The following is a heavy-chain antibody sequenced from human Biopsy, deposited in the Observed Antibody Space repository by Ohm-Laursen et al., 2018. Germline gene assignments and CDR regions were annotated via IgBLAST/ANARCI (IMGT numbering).Heavy chain of an antibody. J-gene: IGHJ4*02. Sequence: SSVKVSCKASGYSFTSYYMHWVRQAPGQGLEWMGMINPSGSTTSYPQIFQGRVTMTRDTSKSTVYMELSSLRSADTAVYYCARNTGWYGDLYYFDYWGQGTLVTVSS. CDR3: ARNTGWYGDLYYFDY. CDR1: GYSFTSYY. D-gene: IGHD6-19*01. V-gene: IGHV1-46*01. CDR2: INPSGSTT.